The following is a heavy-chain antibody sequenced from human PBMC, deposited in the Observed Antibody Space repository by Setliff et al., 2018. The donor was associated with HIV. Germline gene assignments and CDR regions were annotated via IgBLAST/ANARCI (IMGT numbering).Heavy chain of an antibody. V-gene: IGHV1-69*06. CDR2: IIPVYGTT. Sequence: SVNVSCKASGGAFTNYAFSWVRQAPGQGLEWMGRIIPVYGTTDYAPQFQGRVTMTADKSRSTVYVDLNNLRSDDTATYYCAPDFGDNWFDPWGQGTLVTVSS. CDR1: GGAFTNYA. J-gene: IGHJ5*02. CDR3: APDFGDNWFDP. D-gene: IGHD4-17*01.